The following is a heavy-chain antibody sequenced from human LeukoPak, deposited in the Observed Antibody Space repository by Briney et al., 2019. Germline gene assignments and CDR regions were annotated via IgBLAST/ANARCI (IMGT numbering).Heavy chain of an antibody. D-gene: IGHD6-19*01. J-gene: IGHJ4*02. CDR1: GGTFSSYA. CDR2: IIPIFGTA. V-gene: IGHV1-69*13. Sequence: SVKVSCKASGGTFSSYAISWVRQAPGQGLEWMGGIIPIFGTANYAQKFQGRVTITADASTSTAYMELSSLRSEDTAVYYCARDPFPSGWYGYFDYWGQGTLVTVSS. CDR3: ARDPFPSGWYGYFDY.